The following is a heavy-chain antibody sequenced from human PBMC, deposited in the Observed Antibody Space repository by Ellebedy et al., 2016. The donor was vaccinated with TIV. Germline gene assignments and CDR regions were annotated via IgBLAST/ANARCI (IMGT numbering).Heavy chain of an antibody. D-gene: IGHD6-6*01. Sequence: GESLKISXAASGFTFSSYGMHWVRQAPGKGLEWVAVIWYDGSNKYYADSVKGRFTISRDNSKNTLYLQMNSLRAEDTAVYYCATGRLVLDYWGQGTLVTVSS. V-gene: IGHV3-30*02. CDR1: GFTFSSYG. J-gene: IGHJ4*02. CDR2: IWYDGSNK. CDR3: ATGRLVLDY.